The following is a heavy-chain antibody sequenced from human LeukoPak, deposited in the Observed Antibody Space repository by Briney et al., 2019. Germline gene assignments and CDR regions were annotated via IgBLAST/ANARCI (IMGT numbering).Heavy chain of an antibody. D-gene: IGHD3-9*01. V-gene: IGHV3-15*01. J-gene: IGHJ4*02. CDR1: GFTFSNAW. CDR3: TTERYDILTGYYLDY. Sequence: GGSLRLSCAASGFTFSNAWMSWVRQAPGKGLEWVGRIKSKTDGGTTEYAAPVKGRFTISRDDSKNTLYLQMNSLKTEDTAVYYCTTERYDILTGYYLDYWGQGTLVTVSS. CDR2: IKSKTDGGTT.